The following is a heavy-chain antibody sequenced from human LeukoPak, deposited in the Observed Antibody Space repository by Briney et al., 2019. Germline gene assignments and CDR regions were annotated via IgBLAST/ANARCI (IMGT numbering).Heavy chain of an antibody. Sequence: GASVKVSCKASGYTFTSYAMHWVRQAPGQRLEWMGWINAGNGNTKYSQKFQGRVTITRDTSASTAYMELSSLRSEDTAVYYCARVVPLLWFGELFEPYFDYWGQGTLVTVSS. CDR2: INAGNGNT. V-gene: IGHV1-3*01. CDR1: GYTFTSYA. CDR3: ARVVPLLWFGELFEPYFDY. D-gene: IGHD3-10*01. J-gene: IGHJ4*02.